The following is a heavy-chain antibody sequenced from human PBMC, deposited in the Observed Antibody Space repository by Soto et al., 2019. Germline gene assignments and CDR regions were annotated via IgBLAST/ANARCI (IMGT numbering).Heavy chain of an antibody. Sequence: GGSLRLSFAASGFTFSFYGMYWVRQAPGKGLEWVAVIWNDGNNKYYADSVKGRFTIYRDNSKRTLYLQMNSLRAEDTAVYYCARHLGRSYGPFDYFGQGALVTVFS. D-gene: IGHD5-18*01. J-gene: IGHJ4*02. CDR2: IWNDGNNK. V-gene: IGHV3-33*01. CDR3: ARHLGRSYGPFDY. CDR1: GFTFSFYG.